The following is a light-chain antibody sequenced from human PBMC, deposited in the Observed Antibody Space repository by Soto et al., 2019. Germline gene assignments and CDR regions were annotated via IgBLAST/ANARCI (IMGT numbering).Light chain of an antibody. V-gene: IGKV1-39*01. CDR3: QQGYKMPLT. Sequence: DTQMTQSPSSLSASVGDRVTITCRASHNINNYLSWYQQKPGKAPKLLIYGASGLQSGVASRFSGSGSATAFTLTISSLQPEDFATYFCQQGYKMPLTFGGGTKVDIK. CDR2: GAS. CDR1: HNINNY. J-gene: IGKJ4*01.